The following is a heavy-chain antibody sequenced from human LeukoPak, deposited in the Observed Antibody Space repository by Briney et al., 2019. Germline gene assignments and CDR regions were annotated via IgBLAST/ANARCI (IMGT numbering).Heavy chain of an antibody. V-gene: IGHV4-59*01. CDR1: GGSISSYY. CDR3: ARVQTPGYCSGGSYYPDYYYYMDV. D-gene: IGHD2-15*01. Sequence: SETLPLTCTVSGGSISSYYWSWIRQPPGKGLEWIGYIYYSGSTNYNPSLKSRVTISVDTSKNQFSLKLSSVTAADTAVYYCARVQTPGYCSGGSYYPDYYYYMDVWGKGTTVTVSS. CDR2: IYYSGST. J-gene: IGHJ6*03.